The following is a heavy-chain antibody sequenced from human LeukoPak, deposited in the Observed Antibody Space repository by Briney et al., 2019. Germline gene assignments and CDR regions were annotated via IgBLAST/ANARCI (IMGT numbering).Heavy chain of an antibody. J-gene: IGHJ4*02. CDR1: GGSFSGYY. Sequence: SETLSLTCAVYGGSFSGYYWSWIRQPPGKGLEWIGEINHSGSTNYNPSLKSRVTISVDTSKNQFSLKLSSVTAADTAVYYCARGPYSGYEKAFDYWGQGTLVTVSP. CDR2: INHSGST. V-gene: IGHV4-34*01. D-gene: IGHD5-12*01. CDR3: ARGPYSGYEKAFDY.